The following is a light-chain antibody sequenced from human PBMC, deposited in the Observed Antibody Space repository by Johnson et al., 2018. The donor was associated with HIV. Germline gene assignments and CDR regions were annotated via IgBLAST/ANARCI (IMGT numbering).Light chain of an antibody. CDR3: GTWDSSLSAHYI. Sequence: HSVLTQPPSVSAAPGQKVTISCSGSSSNIGNNYVSWYQQIPGTAPKLLIYDNNKRPSGIPDRFSDSKSGTSATLGITGLQTGDEADYYCGTWDSSLSAHYIFGTGTKVTVL. V-gene: IGLV1-51*01. CDR1: SSNIGNNY. CDR2: DNN. J-gene: IGLJ1*01.